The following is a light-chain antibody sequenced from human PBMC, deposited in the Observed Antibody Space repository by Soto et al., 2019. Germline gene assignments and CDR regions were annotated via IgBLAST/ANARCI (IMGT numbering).Light chain of an antibody. CDR3: QQYGSSPIT. Sequence: EIVLTQSPGTLSLSPGDRATLSCRASQSVSSNFLPWYQQTPGRAPRLLSYGASSRATGIPDRFSGSGSGADFILTVSRLEPEDFAVYYCQQYGSSPITFGQGTRLEIK. CDR1: QSVSSNF. CDR2: GAS. V-gene: IGKV3-20*01. J-gene: IGKJ5*01.